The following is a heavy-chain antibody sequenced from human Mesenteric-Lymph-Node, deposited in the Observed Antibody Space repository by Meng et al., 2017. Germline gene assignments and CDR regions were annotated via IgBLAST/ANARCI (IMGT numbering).Heavy chain of an antibody. J-gene: IGHJ4*01. CDR1: GFTFSDYA. Sequence: GESLKISCAASGFTFSDYALSWVRQDPARGLEWVSAISGSGTSTYYADSVKGRFTISRDNSKNTLYLQMNSLRAEDTAVYYCAKDDGYNGYDSHFDYWGQGTQVTVAS. V-gene: IGHV3-23*01. D-gene: IGHD5-12*01. CDR2: ISGSGTST. CDR3: AKDDGYNGYDSHFDY.